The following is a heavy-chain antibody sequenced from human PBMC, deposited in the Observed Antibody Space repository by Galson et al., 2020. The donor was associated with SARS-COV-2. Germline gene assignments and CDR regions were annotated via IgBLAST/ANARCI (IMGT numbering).Heavy chain of an antibody. D-gene: IGHD6-13*01. CDR3: ARDGSWYRTHYYYYGMDV. Sequence: SETLSLTCTVSGYSISSGYYWGWIRQPPGKGLEWIGSIYHSGSTYYNPSLKSRVTISVDTSKNQFSLKMSSVTAADTAVYYCARDGSWYRTHYYYYGMDVWGQGTTVTVSS. J-gene: IGHJ6*02. CDR2: IYHSGST. V-gene: IGHV4-38-2*02. CDR1: GYSISSGYY.